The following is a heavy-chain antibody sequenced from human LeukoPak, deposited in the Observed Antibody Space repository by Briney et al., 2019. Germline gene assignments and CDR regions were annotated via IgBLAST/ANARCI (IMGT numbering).Heavy chain of an antibody. CDR2: IKQDGSET. D-gene: IGHD6-13*01. CDR3: AKDRGYSSSFFEI. CDR1: GFSFSSYW. V-gene: IGHV3-7*03. J-gene: IGHJ4*02. Sequence: GGSLRLSCAASGFSFSSYWMSWVRQAPGKGLEWVANIKQDGSETYYVDSVKGRFTISRDNAKNSLYLQMNSLRVEDMALYYCAKDRGYSSSFFEIWGQGTLVTVSS.